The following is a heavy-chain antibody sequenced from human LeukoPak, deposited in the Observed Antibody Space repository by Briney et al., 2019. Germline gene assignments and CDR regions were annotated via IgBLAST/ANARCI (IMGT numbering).Heavy chain of an antibody. D-gene: IGHD2-2*01. V-gene: IGHV4-30-4*01. CDR1: GGSISSGDYY. CDR3: ATVNPEDCSSTSCYLWRVGAFDI. J-gene: IGHJ3*02. Sequence: SETLSLTCTVSGGSISSGDYYWSWIRQPPGKGLEWIGYIYYSGSTCYNPSLKSRVTISVDTSKNQFSLKLSSVTAADTAVYYCATVNPEDCSSTSCYLWRVGAFDIWGQGTMVTVSS. CDR2: IYYSGST.